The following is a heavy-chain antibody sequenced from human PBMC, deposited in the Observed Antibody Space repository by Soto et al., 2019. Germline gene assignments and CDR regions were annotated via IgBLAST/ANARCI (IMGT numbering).Heavy chain of an antibody. CDR2: ISYDGSNK. CDR1: GFTFSSYG. CDR3: AEDKELWSQDKNFDY. Sequence: QVQLVESGGGVVQPGRSLRLSCAASGFTFSSYGMHWVRQAPGKGLEWVAVISYDGSNKYYADSVKGRFTISRDNSKNTLYLQMNSLRAEDTAVYYCAEDKELWSQDKNFDYWGQGTLVTVSS. D-gene: IGHD5-18*01. J-gene: IGHJ4*02. V-gene: IGHV3-30*18.